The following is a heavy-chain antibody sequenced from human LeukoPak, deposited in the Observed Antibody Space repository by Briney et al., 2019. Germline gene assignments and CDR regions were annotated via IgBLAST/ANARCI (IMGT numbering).Heavy chain of an antibody. CDR3: ATLINVDIAPPYLPLDY. Sequence: ASVKVSCKVSGYTLTELSMHWVRQAPGKGLEWMGGFDPEDGETIYAQKFQGRVTMTEDTSTDTAYMELSSLRSEDTAVYYCATLINVDIAPPYLPLDYWGQGTLVTVSS. D-gene: IGHD5-12*01. CDR2: FDPEDGET. V-gene: IGHV1-24*01. J-gene: IGHJ4*02. CDR1: GYTLTELS.